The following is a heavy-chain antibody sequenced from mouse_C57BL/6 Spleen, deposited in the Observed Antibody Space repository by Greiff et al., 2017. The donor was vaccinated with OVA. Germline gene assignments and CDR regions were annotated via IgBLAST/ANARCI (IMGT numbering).Heavy chain of an antibody. Sequence: EVKLVESGGGLVQPGGSMKLSCAASGFTFSDAWMDWVRPSPETGLEWVAEIRNKANNHATYYAESVKGRFTISRDDSKRSVYLQLNSLRAEDTGIYYCTRVDYYGSGYFDVWGTGTTVTVSS. CDR3: TRVDYYGSGYFDV. D-gene: IGHD1-1*01. J-gene: IGHJ1*03. CDR1: GFTFSDAW. V-gene: IGHV6-6*01. CDR2: IRNKANNHAT.